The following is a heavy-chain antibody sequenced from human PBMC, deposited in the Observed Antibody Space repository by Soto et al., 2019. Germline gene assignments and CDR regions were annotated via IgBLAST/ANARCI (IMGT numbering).Heavy chain of an antibody. CDR3: ARVRDGYKYYYYYGMAV. CDR1: GYSFTSYW. J-gene: IGHJ6*02. D-gene: IGHD5-12*01. Sequence: PGESLKISCKGSGYSFTSYWIGWVRQMPGKGLEWMGIIYPGDSDTRYSPSFQGQVTISADKSISTAYLQWSSLKASDTAMYYCARVRDGYKYYYYYGMAVWGQGTTVTVSS. V-gene: IGHV5-51*01. CDR2: IYPGDSDT.